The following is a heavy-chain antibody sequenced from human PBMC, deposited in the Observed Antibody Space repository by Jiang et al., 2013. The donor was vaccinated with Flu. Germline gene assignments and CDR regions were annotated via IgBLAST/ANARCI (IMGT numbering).Heavy chain of an antibody. CDR2: IYYSGST. CDR1: GGSISSGDYY. J-gene: IGHJ4*02. CDR3: ARNLHRVGYFDY. D-gene: IGHD3-16*01. V-gene: IGHV4-30-4*01. Sequence: GSGLVKPSQTLSLTCTVSGGSISSGDYYWSWIRQPPGKGLEWIGYIYYSGSTYYNPSLKSRVTISVDTSKNQFSLKLSSVTAADTAVYYCARNLHRVGYFDYWGQGTLVTVSS.